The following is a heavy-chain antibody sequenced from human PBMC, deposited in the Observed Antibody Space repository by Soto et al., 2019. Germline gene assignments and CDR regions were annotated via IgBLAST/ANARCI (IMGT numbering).Heavy chain of an antibody. CDR1: GGSISSSSYS. V-gene: IGHV4-39*01. Sequence: SETLSLTCTVSGGSISSSSYSWGWIRQPPGKGREWIGRMYSSGSTYYNPSLKSRITISVDTSKIQLSLKRSSVTAADTAVYYCARITMIVVVQNRGRWFDPWGQGTLVTVSS. D-gene: IGHD3-22*01. CDR2: MYSSGST. CDR3: ARITMIVVVQNRGRWFDP. J-gene: IGHJ5*02.